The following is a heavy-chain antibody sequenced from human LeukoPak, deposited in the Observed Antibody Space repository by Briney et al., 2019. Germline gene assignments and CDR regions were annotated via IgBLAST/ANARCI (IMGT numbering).Heavy chain of an antibody. V-gene: IGHV3-11*04. D-gene: IGHD3-3*01. CDR2: ISSSGSTI. CDR1: GFTFSDYY. J-gene: IGHJ4*02. Sequence: GGSLRLSCAASGFTFSDYYMSWIRQAPGKGLEWVSYISSSGSTIYYADSVKGRFTISRDNAKNSLYLQMNSLRAEDTAVYYCARDKEGAGYYDFWGGYYTEDYWGQGTLVTVSS. CDR3: ARDKEGAGYYDFWGGYYTEDY.